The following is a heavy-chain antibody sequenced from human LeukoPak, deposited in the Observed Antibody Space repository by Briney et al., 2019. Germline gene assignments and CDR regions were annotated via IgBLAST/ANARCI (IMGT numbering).Heavy chain of an antibody. V-gene: IGHV1-46*01. Sequence: GASVKVSCKASGYTFTSYYMHWVRQAPGQGLEWMGIINPSGGSTSYAQKFQGRVTMTRDMSTSTVYMELSSLRSEDTAVYYCARVPGEQWLEGWFDPWGQGTLVTVSS. CDR2: INPSGGST. J-gene: IGHJ5*02. CDR3: ARVPGEQWLEGWFDP. D-gene: IGHD6-19*01. CDR1: GYTFTSYY.